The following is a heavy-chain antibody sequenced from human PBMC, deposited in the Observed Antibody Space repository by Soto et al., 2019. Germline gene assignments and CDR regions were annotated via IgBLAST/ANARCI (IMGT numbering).Heavy chain of an antibody. CDR3: AISEIAARISRVDS. V-gene: IGHV4-61*01. D-gene: IGHD6-6*01. CDR2: IYYSGST. J-gene: IGHJ5*01. CDR1: GGSVSSGSYY. Sequence: QVQLQESGPRLVKPSETLSLTCTVSGGSVSSGSYYWSWIRQPPGKGLEWIGYIYYSGSTNYNPALTSRVTISLDTSKYQLSLKLSSVTAAETAVYYLAISEIAARISRVDSWGQGTLVTVSS.